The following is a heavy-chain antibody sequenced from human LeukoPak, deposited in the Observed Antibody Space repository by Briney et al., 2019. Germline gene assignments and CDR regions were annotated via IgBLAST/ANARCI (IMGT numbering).Heavy chain of an antibody. Sequence: ASVKVSCKASGYTFTSYYMHRVRQAPGQGLEWMGWINPNSGGTNYAQKFQGRVTMTRDTSISTAYMELSRLRSDDTAVYYCAKDLVTLGYEAFDIWGQGTMVTVSS. V-gene: IGHV1-2*02. J-gene: IGHJ3*02. D-gene: IGHD2-15*01. CDR2: INPNSGGT. CDR1: GYTFTSYY. CDR3: AKDLVTLGYEAFDI.